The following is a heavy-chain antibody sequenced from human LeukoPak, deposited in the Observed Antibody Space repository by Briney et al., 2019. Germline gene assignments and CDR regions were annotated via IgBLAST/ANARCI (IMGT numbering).Heavy chain of an antibody. CDR3: ARERKNHIVVVTAEADGFDI. V-gene: IGHV1-46*01. CDR1: GYTFTSNY. D-gene: IGHD2-21*02. CDR2: ISPSGGST. J-gene: IGHJ3*02. Sequence: GASVKVSCKAFGYTFTSNYMHWVRQAPGQGPEWMGVISPSGGSTTYAQKFQGRVTMTRDTSTNTVYMELSSLRSEDTAVYYCARERKNHIVVVTAEADGFDIWGQGTMVTVSS.